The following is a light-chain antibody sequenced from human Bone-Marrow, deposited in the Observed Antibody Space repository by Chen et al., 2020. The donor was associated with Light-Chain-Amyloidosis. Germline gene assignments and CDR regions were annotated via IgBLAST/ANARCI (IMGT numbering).Light chain of an antibody. CDR2: EVT. V-gene: IGLV2-14*01. CDR3: SSYTITNTLV. J-gene: IGLJ1*01. CDR1: SSDVGGDNH. Sequence: QSALTQPASVSGSPGQSITISCTGTSSDVGGDNHVSWYQQHPDNAPKLMIYEVTNRPSWVPDGFSGYKSDNTASLTISGLQTEEETDYFCSSYTITNTLVFGSGTRVTVL.